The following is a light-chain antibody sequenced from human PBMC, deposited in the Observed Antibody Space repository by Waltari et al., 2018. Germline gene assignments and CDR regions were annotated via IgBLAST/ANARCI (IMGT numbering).Light chain of an antibody. Sequence: DIQMTQSPSSLSASVGHRLTITCRASQGISNSLAWYQQKPGKAPKLLLYAASRLESGVPSRFSGSGSGTDYTLTISSLQPEDFATYYCQQYYSTPITFGQGTRLEIK. V-gene: IGKV1-NL1*01. CDR3: QQYYSTPIT. CDR1: QGISNS. CDR2: AAS. J-gene: IGKJ5*01.